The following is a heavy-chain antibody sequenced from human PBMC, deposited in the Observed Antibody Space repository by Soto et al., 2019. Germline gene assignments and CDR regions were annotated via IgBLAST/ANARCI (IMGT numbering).Heavy chain of an antibody. CDR3: ARDPIVVVVAASYGMDV. V-gene: IGHV3-33*01. Sequence: GSLRLSCPASGFTFSSYGMHWVRQAPGKGLEWVAVIWYDGSNKYYADSVKGRFTISRDNSKNTLYLQMNSLRAEDTAVYYCARDPIVVVVAASYGMDVWGQGTTVTVSS. D-gene: IGHD2-15*01. CDR2: IWYDGSNK. J-gene: IGHJ6*02. CDR1: GFTFSSYG.